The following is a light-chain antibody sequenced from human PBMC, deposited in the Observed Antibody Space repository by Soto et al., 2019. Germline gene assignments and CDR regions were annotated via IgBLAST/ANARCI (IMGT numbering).Light chain of an antibody. CDR1: QTIRSW. CDR3: RRYNSYSEA. CDR2: KAS. V-gene: IGKV1-5*03. J-gene: IGKJ1*01. Sequence: DIQLTQSPSTLSGSVGDRVTITCRASQTIRSWVAWYQQKPGKAPKLLIYKASTLKSGVPSRFSGSGSGTEFTLTITSLQPDDFAILYCRRYNSYSEACGQGTKVDIK.